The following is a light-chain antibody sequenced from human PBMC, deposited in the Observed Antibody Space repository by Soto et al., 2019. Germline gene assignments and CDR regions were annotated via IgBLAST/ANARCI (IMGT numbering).Light chain of an antibody. V-gene: IGKV1-9*01. J-gene: IGKJ5*01. CDR2: AAS. CDR1: QVISNY. CDR3: QQLNSYVT. Sequence: DIRLTQSPSFLSASVGDRVTITCRASQVISNYFAWYQQKPGKAPKLLIYAASTLQNGVPSRFSGSGSETEFTLTISSLQPEDFATYYCQQLNSYVTFGQGTRLEIK.